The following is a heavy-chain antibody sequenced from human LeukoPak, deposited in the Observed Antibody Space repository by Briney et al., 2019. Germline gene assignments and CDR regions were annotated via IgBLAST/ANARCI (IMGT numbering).Heavy chain of an antibody. CDR3: ARGAYYYED. CDR2: ISSSSSTI. Sequence: GGSLRLSCAASGFTFSSHSMNWVRQAPGKGLEWVSYISSSSSTIYYADSLKCRFTISRDNAKNSLYLQMNSLRAEDTAVYYCARGAYYYEDWGEGTLVTVSS. CDR1: GFTFSSHS. V-gene: IGHV3-48*01. D-gene: IGHD3-22*01. J-gene: IGHJ4*02.